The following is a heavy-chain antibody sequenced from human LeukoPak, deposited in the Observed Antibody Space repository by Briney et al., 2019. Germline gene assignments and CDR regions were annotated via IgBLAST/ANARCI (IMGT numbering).Heavy chain of an antibody. J-gene: IGHJ6*02. D-gene: IGHD5-12*01. CDR2: IIPILGIA. CDR3: ARDSSGYDYYYYGMDV. Sequence: SVKVSCKASGGTFSSYAISWVRQAPGQGLEWMGRIIPILGIANYAQKFQGRVTITADKSTSSAYMELSSLRSEDTAVYYCARDSSGYDYYYYGMDVWGQGTTVTVSS. CDR1: GGTFSSYA. V-gene: IGHV1-69*04.